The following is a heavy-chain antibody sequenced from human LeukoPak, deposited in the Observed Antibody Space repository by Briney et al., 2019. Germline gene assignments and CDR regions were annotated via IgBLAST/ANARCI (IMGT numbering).Heavy chain of an antibody. D-gene: IGHD1-26*01. V-gene: IGHV4-59*01. CDR1: GGSISNYY. Sequence: SETLSLTCTVSGGSISNYYWSWIRQPPGKGLEWVGYISYSGSTNYNPSLKSRVTISVDTSKNQFSLKLSSVTAADTAVYYCAKGDTTWELPHDYWGQGTLVTVSS. J-gene: IGHJ4*02. CDR3: AKGDTTWELPHDY. CDR2: ISYSGST.